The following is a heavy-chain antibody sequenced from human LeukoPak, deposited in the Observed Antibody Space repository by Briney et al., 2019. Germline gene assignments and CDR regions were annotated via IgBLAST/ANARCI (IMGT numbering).Heavy chain of an antibody. CDR2: IRYDGSNE. CDR1: GFTFSYFG. Sequence: GGSLRLSSVASGFTFSYFGMHWVRQAPGKGLEWVAFIRYDGSNEYYAESVKGRFTISRDNSKNTPYLQMNSLRVEDTAAYYCAKIEGKYQLANIPDSWGQGTLVTVSS. V-gene: IGHV3-30*02. CDR3: AKIEGKYQLANIPDS. J-gene: IGHJ4*02. D-gene: IGHD2-2*01.